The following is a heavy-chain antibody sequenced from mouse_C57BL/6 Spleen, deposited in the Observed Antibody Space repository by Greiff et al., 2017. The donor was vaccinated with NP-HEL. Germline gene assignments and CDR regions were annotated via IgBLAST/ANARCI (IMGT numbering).Heavy chain of an antibody. Sequence: EVQRVESGGGLVKPGGTLKLSCAASGFTFSSYAMSWVRQTPEKRLEWVATISDGGSYTYYPDNVKGRFTISRDNAKNNLYLQMSHLKSEDTAMYYCARERGGEIWAYYAMDYWGQGTSVTVSS. J-gene: IGHJ4*01. CDR1: GFTFSSYA. CDR3: ARERGGEIWAYYAMDY. V-gene: IGHV5-4*01. D-gene: IGHD1-1*02. CDR2: ISDGGSYT.